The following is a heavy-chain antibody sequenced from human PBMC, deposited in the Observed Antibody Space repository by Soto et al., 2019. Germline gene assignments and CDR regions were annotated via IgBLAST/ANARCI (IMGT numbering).Heavy chain of an antibody. CDR3: ARGTQQWLVKAFDI. D-gene: IGHD6-19*01. V-gene: IGHV4-31*03. Sequence: QVQLQESGPGLVKPSQTLSLTCTVSGGSISSGGYYWSWIRQHPGKGLVWIGYIYYSVSTYYNPSIKNRVTIAVDTSKNQFSLKLSSVTAADTAVYYCARGTQQWLVKAFDIWGQGTMVTVSS. CDR1: GGSISSGGYY. CDR2: IYYSVST. J-gene: IGHJ3*02.